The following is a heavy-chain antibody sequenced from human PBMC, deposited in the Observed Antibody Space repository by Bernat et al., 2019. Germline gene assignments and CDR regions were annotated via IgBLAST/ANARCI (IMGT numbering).Heavy chain of an antibody. Sequence: QVQLVQSGAEVKKPGSSVKVSCKASGGTFSSYAISWVRQAPGQGLEWMGGIIPIFGTANYAQKFQGRVTITADESTSTAYMELNSLRAEDTAVYYCATPRAGYYYYGMDVWGQGTTVTVSS. CDR1: GGTFSSYA. CDR3: ATPRAGYYYYGMDV. V-gene: IGHV1-69*01. D-gene: IGHD6-19*01. CDR2: IIPIFGTA. J-gene: IGHJ6*02.